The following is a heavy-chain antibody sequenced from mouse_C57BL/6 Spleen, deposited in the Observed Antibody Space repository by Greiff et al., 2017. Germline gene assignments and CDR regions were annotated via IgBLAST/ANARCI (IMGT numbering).Heavy chain of an antibody. CDR1: GYTFTSYW. V-gene: IGHV1-52*01. J-gene: IGHJ1*03. CDR2: IEPSDSET. D-gene: IGHD1-1*01. CDR3: ASKNYYYGSSSPWYFDV. Sequence: QVQLQQPGAELVRPGSSVKLSCKASGYTFTSYWMHWVKQRPIQGLEWIGNIEPSDSETHYNQKFKDKATLTVDKSSSTAYMQLSSLTSEDSAVYYCASKNYYYGSSSPWYFDVWGTGTTVTVSS.